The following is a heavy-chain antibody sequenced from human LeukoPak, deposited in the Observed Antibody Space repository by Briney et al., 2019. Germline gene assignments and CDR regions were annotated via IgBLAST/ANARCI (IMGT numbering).Heavy chain of an antibody. Sequence: EASVKVSCKASGYTFTSYGISWVRQAPGQGLEWMGWISAYNGNTNYAQKLQGRVTMTTDTSTSTAYMELRSLRSDDTAAYYCARDQDFWSGYYYYGMDVWGQGTTVTVSS. CDR3: ARDQDFWSGYYYYGMDV. CDR2: ISAYNGNT. J-gene: IGHJ6*02. D-gene: IGHD3-3*01. V-gene: IGHV1-18*01. CDR1: GYTFTSYG.